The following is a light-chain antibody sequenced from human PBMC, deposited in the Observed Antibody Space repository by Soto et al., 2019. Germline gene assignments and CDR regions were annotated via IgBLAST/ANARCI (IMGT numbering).Light chain of an antibody. V-gene: IGKV1-5*03. CDR1: QTISSW. CDR2: KAS. J-gene: IGKJ1*01. Sequence: DIQMTQSPATLSGSVGDRVTITCRASQTISSWLAWYQQKPGKAPKLLIYKASTLKSGVPSRFSGSRSGPDFTLTISNLQPDDFATYYCQQFAISTTFGQGTKVDIK. CDR3: QQFAISTT.